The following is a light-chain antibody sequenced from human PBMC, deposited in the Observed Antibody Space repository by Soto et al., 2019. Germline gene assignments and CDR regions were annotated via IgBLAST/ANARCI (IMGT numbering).Light chain of an antibody. Sequence: IQLTQSPSSLSASVGDRVTITCRASQGISSYLAWYQQKPGKAPKLLIYLASTLQSGVPSSFSGSGSGTDFSLTISSLQPEDVATYYCQYINSFPLSFGGGTKVEIK. CDR3: QYINSFPLS. V-gene: IGKV1-9*01. CDR1: QGISSY. J-gene: IGKJ4*01. CDR2: LAS.